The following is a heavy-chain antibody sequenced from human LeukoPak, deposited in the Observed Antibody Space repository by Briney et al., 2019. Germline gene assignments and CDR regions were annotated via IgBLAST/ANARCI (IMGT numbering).Heavy chain of an antibody. V-gene: IGHV3-21*04. J-gene: IGHJ5*02. Sequence: GGSLRLSCAASGFTFSSYSMNWVRQAPGKGLEWVSSISSSTNYIYYADSVKGRFTISRDNSKSTLYLQMNSLRVEDTALYYCAKGDGINHYHWFDPWGQGTQVTVSS. CDR2: ISSSTNYI. CDR1: GFTFSSYS. D-gene: IGHD2-21*02. CDR3: AKGDGINHYHWFDP.